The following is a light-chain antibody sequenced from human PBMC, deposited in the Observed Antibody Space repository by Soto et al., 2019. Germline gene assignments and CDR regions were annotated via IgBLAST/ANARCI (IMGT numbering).Light chain of an antibody. CDR1: SSDVGYYTF. CDR3: SSYTTSNTLV. Sequence: QSVLTQPASVSGSPGQSITISCTGTSSDVGYYTFVSWYQQHPGKAPKLLIYEVSNRPSGVSNRFSGSKSGNTASLTISGLRAEDEADYFCSSYTTSNTLVFGTGTKVTVL. V-gene: IGLV2-14*01. CDR2: EVS. J-gene: IGLJ1*01.